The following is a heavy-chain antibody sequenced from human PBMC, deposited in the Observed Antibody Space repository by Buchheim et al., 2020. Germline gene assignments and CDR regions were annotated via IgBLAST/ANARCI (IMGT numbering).Heavy chain of an antibody. CDR2: IYYSGST. D-gene: IGHD3-3*01. CDR3: ARQGARITIFGVAPDWYFDL. CDR1: GGSISSGGYY. J-gene: IGHJ2*01. Sequence: QVQLQESGPGLVKPSQTLSLTCTVSGGSISSGGYYWGWIRQHPGKGLEWIGYIYYSGSTYYNPSLKSRVTISGATSQNQFSLKLSSVTAADTAVYYCARQGARITIFGVAPDWYFDLWGRGTL. V-gene: IGHV4-31*03.